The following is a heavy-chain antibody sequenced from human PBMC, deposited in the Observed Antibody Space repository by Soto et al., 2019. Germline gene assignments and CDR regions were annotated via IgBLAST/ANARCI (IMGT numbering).Heavy chain of an antibody. Sequence: SGGSLRLSCAASGFNFSSYGMHWVRQAPGKGLEWVAVIWYDGSNKYYADSVKGRFTISRDNSKNTLYLQMNSLRAEDTAVYYCARESGYDSFYYHYMDVWGKGTTVTVSS. J-gene: IGHJ6*03. V-gene: IGHV3-33*01. CDR1: GFNFSSYG. CDR3: ARESGYDSFYYHYMDV. D-gene: IGHD5-12*01. CDR2: IWYDGSNK.